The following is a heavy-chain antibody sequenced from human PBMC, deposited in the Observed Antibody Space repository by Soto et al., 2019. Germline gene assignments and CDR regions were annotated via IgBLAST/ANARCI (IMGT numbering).Heavy chain of an antibody. J-gene: IGHJ4*02. CDR2: INAGNGNT. V-gene: IGHV1-3*05. Sequence: QVQLVQSGAEEKKPGASVKVSCKASGYTFTGYAMHWVRQAPGHRLEWMGWINAGNGNTKYSQKFQGRVTITSDPSASTTYMELSSLRSDDTAVYFCARAVAVPADFDYWGQGTLVTVSS. CDR3: ARAVAVPADFDY. D-gene: IGHD6-19*01. CDR1: GYTFTGYA.